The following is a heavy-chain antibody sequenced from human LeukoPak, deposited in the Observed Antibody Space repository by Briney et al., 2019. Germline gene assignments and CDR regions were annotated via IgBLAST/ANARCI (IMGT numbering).Heavy chain of an antibody. Sequence: PSETLSLTCAVYGGSFSGYYWSWIRQPPGKGLEWIGEINHSGSTNYNPSLKSRVTISVDTSKNQFSLKLSSLTAADTAVYYCASHKPQQWLTGWFDPWGQGTLVTVSS. CDR3: ASHKPQQWLTGWFDP. J-gene: IGHJ5*02. D-gene: IGHD6-19*01. V-gene: IGHV4-34*01. CDR1: GGSFSGYY. CDR2: INHSGST.